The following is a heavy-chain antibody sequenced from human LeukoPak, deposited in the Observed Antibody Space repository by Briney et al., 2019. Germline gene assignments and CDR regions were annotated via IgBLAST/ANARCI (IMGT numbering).Heavy chain of an antibody. CDR2: ISSTGSTI. D-gene: IGHD4-11*01. J-gene: IGHJ4*02. Sequence: GGSLRLSCAVSGFTFSSFSMNWVRQAPGKGLDWVSYISSTGSTIYYANSVKGRFTVSRDNAKDSLYLQMNNLRDEDTAVYYCARDLISGDYTFDYWGQGALVAVSS. CDR3: ARDLISGDYTFDY. V-gene: IGHV3-48*02. CDR1: GFTFSSFS.